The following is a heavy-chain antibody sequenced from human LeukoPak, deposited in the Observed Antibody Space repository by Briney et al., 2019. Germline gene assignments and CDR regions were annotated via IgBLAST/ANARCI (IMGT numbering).Heavy chain of an antibody. J-gene: IGHJ4*02. CDR1: GFTFSSYA. CDR3: AKGKGYYDSSGYIGYYFDY. V-gene: IGHV3-23*01. CDR2: ISGSCGST. D-gene: IGHD3-22*01. Sequence: GGSLRLSCAASGFTFSSYAMSWVRQAPGKGLEWVSAISGSCGSTYYADSVKGRFTISRDNSKNTLYLQMNSLRAEDTAVYYCAKGKGYYDSSGYIGYYFDYWGQGTLVTVSS.